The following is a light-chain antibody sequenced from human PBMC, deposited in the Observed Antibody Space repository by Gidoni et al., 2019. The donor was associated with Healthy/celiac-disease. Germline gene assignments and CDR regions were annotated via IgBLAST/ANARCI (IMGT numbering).Light chain of an antibody. CDR2: AAS. V-gene: IGKV1-39*01. J-gene: IGKJ2*01. CDR1: QSISSY. CDR3: QQSYSTLPYT. Sequence: DIQMTQPPSSLSASVGDRVTITCRASQSISSYLNWYQQKPGKAPKLLIYAASSLQSGVPSRFSGSGSGTDFTLTISSLQPEDFATYYCQQSYSTLPYTFGQXTKLEIK.